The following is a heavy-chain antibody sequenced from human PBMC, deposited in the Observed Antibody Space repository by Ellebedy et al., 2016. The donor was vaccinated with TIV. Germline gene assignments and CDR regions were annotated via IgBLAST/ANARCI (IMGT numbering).Heavy chain of an antibody. Sequence: GESLKISCAASGFTFSSYTLNWVRQAPGKGLEWVSSISTSSSYIYYADSVKGRFTISRDNAKNSLFLQMPSLRAEDTAVYYSARKVPAPTTVPPNWYFDLWGRGTLVIVSS. CDR1: GFTFSSYT. CDR3: ARKVPAPTTVPPNWYFDL. J-gene: IGHJ2*01. CDR2: ISTSSSYI. V-gene: IGHV3-21*01. D-gene: IGHD4-17*01.